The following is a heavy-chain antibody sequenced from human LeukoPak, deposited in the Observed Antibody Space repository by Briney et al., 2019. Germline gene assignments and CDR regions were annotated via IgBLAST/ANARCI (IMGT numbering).Heavy chain of an antibody. CDR2: IYYSGST. J-gene: IGHJ4*02. CDR1: GGSISSGDYY. CDR3: ARWAPRIQLWQDPGV. D-gene: IGHD5-18*01. Sequence: PSQTLSLTCTVSGGSISSGDYYWSWIRQPPGKGLEWIGYIYYSGSTYYNPSLKSRVTISVDTSKNQFSLKLSSVTAADTAVYYCARWAPRIQLWQDPGVWGQGTLVTVSS. V-gene: IGHV4-30-4*08.